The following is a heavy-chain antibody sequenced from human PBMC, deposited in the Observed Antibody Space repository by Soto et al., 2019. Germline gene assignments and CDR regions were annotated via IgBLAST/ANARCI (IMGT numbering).Heavy chain of an antibody. CDR2: ISSSSSYI. J-gene: IGHJ6*02. D-gene: IGHD3-10*01. CDR1: GFIFVNYW. Sequence: GGSLRLSCAASGFIFVNYWMNWVRQAPGKGLEWVSSISSSSSYIYYADSVKGRFTISRDNAKNSLYLQMNSLRAEDTAVYYCARVYMVRGVIIMYYYGMDVWGQGTTVTVSS. V-gene: IGHV3-21*01. CDR3: ARVYMVRGVIIMYYYGMDV.